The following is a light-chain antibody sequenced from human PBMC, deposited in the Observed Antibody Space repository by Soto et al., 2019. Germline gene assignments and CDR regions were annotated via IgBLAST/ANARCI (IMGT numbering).Light chain of an antibody. J-gene: IGLJ2*01. V-gene: IGLV1-44*01. CDR1: SSNIGSNS. CDR3: AAWDDSLNVVV. CDR2: NDN. Sequence: QSVLTQPPSASGAPGPRVTISCSGSSSNIGSNSVNWYQQLPGTAPKVLIYNDNQRPSGVPDRLSGSKSGTSASLAISGLQSEDEADYYCAAWDDSLNVVVFGGGTKVTVL.